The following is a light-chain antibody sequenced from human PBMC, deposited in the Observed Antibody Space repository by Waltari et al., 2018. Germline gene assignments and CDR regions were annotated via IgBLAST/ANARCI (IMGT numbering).Light chain of an antibody. CDR1: SSDVGFYDY. J-gene: IGLJ2*01. CDR3: SSYAGNNIWV. V-gene: IGLV2-8*01. Sequence: QSALTQPPSASGSPGQSVTISCAGTSSDVGFYDYVPWFQQHPGKAPKLMIYDVTKRPSGVPDRFSGSKSGDTASLTVSGLQPEDEADYYCSSYAGNNIWVFGGGTKLTVL. CDR2: DVT.